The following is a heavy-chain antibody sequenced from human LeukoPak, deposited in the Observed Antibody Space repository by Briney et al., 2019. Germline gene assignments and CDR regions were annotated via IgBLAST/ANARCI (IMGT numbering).Heavy chain of an antibody. CDR2: IIPIFGTA. J-gene: IGHJ6*03. D-gene: IGHD1-7*01. V-gene: IGHV1-69*05. CDR3: ARDRYKWNYGYYHYMDV. Sequence: SVKVSCKASGGTFSSYAISWVRQAPGQGLEWMGGIIPIFGTANYAQKFQGRVTITTEEPTSTAYMELRSLRSEDTAVYYCARDRYKWNYGYYHYMDVWGKGTTVTVSS. CDR1: GGTFSSYA.